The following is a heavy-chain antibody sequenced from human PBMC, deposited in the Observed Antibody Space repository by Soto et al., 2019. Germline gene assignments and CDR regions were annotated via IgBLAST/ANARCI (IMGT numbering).Heavy chain of an antibody. CDR1: GFTFDDYA. CDR3: AKSPSYYGDFDY. V-gene: IGHV3-9*01. D-gene: IGHD4-17*01. CDR2: ISWNSGRI. Sequence: EVQLVESGGGLVQPGRSLRLSCAASGFTFDDYAMHWVRQAPGKGLEWVSGISWNSGRIGYADSVKGRFTISRDNAKNSLYLQMNSLRAEDTALCYCAKSPSYYGDFDYWGQGTLVTVSS. J-gene: IGHJ4*02.